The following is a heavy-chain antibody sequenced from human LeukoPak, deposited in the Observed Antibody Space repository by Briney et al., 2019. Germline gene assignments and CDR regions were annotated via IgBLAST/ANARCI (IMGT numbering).Heavy chain of an antibody. Sequence: GGSLRLSCAASGFTFSSYGMHWVRQAPGKGPEWVSTISGSGGSTNYADSVKGRFTISRDNSKNKLYLQMNSLRAEDTAVYYCARSRDNYGPPFDYWGQGTLVTVSS. CDR2: ISGSGGST. V-gene: IGHV3-23*01. CDR3: ARSRDNYGPPFDY. J-gene: IGHJ4*02. D-gene: IGHD5-18*01. CDR1: GFTFSSYG.